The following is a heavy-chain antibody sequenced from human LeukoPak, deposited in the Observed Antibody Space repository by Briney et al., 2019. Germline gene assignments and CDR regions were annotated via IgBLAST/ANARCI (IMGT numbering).Heavy chain of an antibody. CDR2: IIPIFGTA. D-gene: IGHD2-21*01. Sequence: ASVKVSCKASGGTFSSYAISWVRQAPGQGLEWMGGIIPIFGTANYAQKFQGRVTITADESTSTAYMELSSLRSEDTAVYYCASIQSRGAFDIWGQGTMVTVSS. J-gene: IGHJ3*02. CDR3: ASIQSRGAFDI. CDR1: GGTFSSYA. V-gene: IGHV1-69*01.